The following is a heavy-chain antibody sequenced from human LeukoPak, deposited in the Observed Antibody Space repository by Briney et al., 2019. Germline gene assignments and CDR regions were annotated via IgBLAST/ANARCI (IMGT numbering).Heavy chain of an antibody. CDR3: ARDTTGTTVFDY. CDR1: GYTFTDYY. J-gene: IGHJ4*02. V-gene: IGHV1-2*02. Sequence: RASVKVSRKPSGYTFTDYYIGWVRPAPGQGLDWMGWINPNSGGTNYAQKVQGRVTMTRDTSISTAYMELSRLRSDDTAVYYCARDTTGTTVFDYWGQGTLVTVSS. D-gene: IGHD1-1*01. CDR2: INPNSGGT.